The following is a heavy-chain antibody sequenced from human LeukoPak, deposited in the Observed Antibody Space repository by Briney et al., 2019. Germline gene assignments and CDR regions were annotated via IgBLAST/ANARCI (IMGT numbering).Heavy chain of an antibody. Sequence: GGSLRLSCAASGFTFSSYSMNWVRQAPGKGLEWVSSISSSSSYIYYADSVKGRFTISRDNAKNSLYLQMNSLRAEDTAVYYCARGHPDLLNYYHYYGMDVWGQGTTVTVSS. CDR3: ARGHPDLLNYYHYYGMDV. J-gene: IGHJ6*02. CDR1: GFTFSSYS. V-gene: IGHV3-21*01. CDR2: ISSSSSYI.